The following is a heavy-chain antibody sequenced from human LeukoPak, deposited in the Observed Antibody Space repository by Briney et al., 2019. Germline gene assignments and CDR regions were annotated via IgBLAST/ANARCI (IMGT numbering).Heavy chain of an antibody. CDR3: AKDGVILAPGVYWYMDV. CDR2: ISGSGVST. Sequence: GGSLRLSCAASGFRFSSYAMSWVRQAPGKGLEWVSAISGSGVSTYYADSVKGRFTVSRDNSKNTLYLQMSSLRAEDTAVYYCAKDGVILAPGVYWYMDVWGRGTTVTVSS. V-gene: IGHV3-23*01. CDR1: GFRFSSYA. J-gene: IGHJ6*03. D-gene: IGHD3-16*02.